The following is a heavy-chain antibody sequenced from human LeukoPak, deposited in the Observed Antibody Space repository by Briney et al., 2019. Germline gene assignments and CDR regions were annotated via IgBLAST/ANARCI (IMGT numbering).Heavy chain of an antibody. CDR2: IYSGGST. D-gene: IGHD4-17*01. V-gene: IGHV3-66*01. CDR3: ASYNYGDNLDY. Sequence: PGGSLRLSCAASGFTVSSNYMSWVRQAPGKGLEWVSVIYSGGSTYYADSVKGRFTISRDNSKNTLYLQMNSLRAEDTAVYYCASYNYGDNLDYWGQGTLVTVSS. CDR1: GFTVSSNY. J-gene: IGHJ4*02.